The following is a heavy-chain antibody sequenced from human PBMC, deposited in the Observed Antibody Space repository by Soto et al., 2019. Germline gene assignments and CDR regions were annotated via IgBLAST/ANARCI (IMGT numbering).Heavy chain of an antibody. D-gene: IGHD3-9*01. CDR2: ISGSGDTT. V-gene: IGHV3-23*01. Sequence: PGGSLRLSCTASGFTFSSYGMSWVRQAPGTGLEWVSAISGSGDTTYYADSVKGRFTISRDNSKNTLYLQMNSLRAEDTAVYYCAKVGLRYFDWLLGGFDYWGQGTTVTVSS. CDR3: AKVGLRYFDWLLGGFDY. CDR1: GFTFSSYG. J-gene: IGHJ4*03.